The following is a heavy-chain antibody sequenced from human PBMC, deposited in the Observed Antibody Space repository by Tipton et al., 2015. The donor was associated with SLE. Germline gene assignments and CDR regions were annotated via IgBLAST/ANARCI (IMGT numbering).Heavy chain of an antibody. J-gene: IGHJ4*02. D-gene: IGHD6-19*01. CDR1: GFTFSSYW. V-gene: IGHV3-74*01. Sequence: SLRLSCAASGFTFSSYWMHWVRQAPGKGLVWVSLINSDGSSTSYADSVKGRFTISRDNAKNTLYLQMNSLRAEDTAVYYCARVSSGWFCDYWGQGTLVTVSS. CDR2: INSDGSST. CDR3: ARVSSGWFCDY.